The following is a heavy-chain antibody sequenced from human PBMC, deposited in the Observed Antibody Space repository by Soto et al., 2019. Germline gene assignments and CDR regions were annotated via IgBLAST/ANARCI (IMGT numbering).Heavy chain of an antibody. D-gene: IGHD3-10*01. CDR3: ARGVGSGSYYNRPFDF. Sequence: ASVKVSCKASGYTFTNYVISWVRQAPGQGLEWMGWINVYNGNTKYAQKVQGRVTMTTDTSTSTAYMELRSLRSDDTAVYYCARGVGSGSYYNRPFDFWGQG. J-gene: IGHJ4*02. CDR2: INVYNGNT. CDR1: GYTFTNYV. V-gene: IGHV1-18*01.